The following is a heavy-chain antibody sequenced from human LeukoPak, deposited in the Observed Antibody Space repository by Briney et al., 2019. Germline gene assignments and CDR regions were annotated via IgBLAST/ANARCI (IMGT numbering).Heavy chain of an antibody. J-gene: IGHJ3*02. V-gene: IGHV3-11*06. CDR1: GFTFSDYY. D-gene: IGHD3-10*01. CDR2: ISSSSSYT. CDR3: ARVHPSRGIGDAFDI. Sequence: GGSLRLSCAASGFTFSDYYMSWIRQAPGKGLEWVSYISSSSSYTNYADSVKGRFTISRDNAKNSPYLQMNSLRAEDTAVYYCARVHPSRGIGDAFDIWGQGTMVTVSS.